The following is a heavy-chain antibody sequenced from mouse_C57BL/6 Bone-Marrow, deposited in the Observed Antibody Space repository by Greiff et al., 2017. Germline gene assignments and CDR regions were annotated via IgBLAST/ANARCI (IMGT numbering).Heavy chain of an antibody. J-gene: IGHJ2*01. CDR3: ARSPGGFFDY. CDR1: GYTFTSYT. CDR2: INPSSGYT. V-gene: IGHV1-4*01. Sequence: VQLQQSGAELARPGASVKMSCKASGYTFTSYTMHWVKQRPGQGLEWIGYINPSSGYTKYNQKFKDKATLTADKSSSTAYMQLSSLTSEDSAVYYCARSPGGFFDYWGQGTTLTVSS.